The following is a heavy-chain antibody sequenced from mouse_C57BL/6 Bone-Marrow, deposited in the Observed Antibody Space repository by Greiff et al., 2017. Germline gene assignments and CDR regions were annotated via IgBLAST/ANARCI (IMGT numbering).Heavy chain of an antibody. CDR3: SSFDGNYFDF. V-gene: IGHV14-4*01. D-gene: IGHD2-3*01. CDR2: IDPEIGDT. Sequence: EVPLQQSGAELVRPGASVKLSCTASGFNIKDDYILWVKQRPEQGLEWIGWIDPEIGDTEYASKFQGKATITSDTSSNTAYLQLRSLTSEDTAVYYCSSFDGNYFDFWGQGTPLTVAS. J-gene: IGHJ2*01. CDR1: GFNIKDDY.